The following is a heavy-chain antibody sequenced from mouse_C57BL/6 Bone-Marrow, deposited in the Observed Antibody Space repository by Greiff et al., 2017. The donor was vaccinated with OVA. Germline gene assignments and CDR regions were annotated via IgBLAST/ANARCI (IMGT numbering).Heavy chain of an antibody. V-gene: IGHV1-39*01. CDR2: INPNYGTT. J-gene: IGHJ4*01. D-gene: IGHD2-2*01. Sequence: VQLQHSGPELVKPGASVKISCKASGYSFTDYNMNWVKQSNGKSLEWIGVINPNYGTTSYNQKFKGKATLTVDQSSSTAYMQLNSLTSEDSAVYYCARVIYYGYDEGSMDYWGQGTSVTVSS. CDR3: ARVIYYGYDEGSMDY. CDR1: GYSFTDYN.